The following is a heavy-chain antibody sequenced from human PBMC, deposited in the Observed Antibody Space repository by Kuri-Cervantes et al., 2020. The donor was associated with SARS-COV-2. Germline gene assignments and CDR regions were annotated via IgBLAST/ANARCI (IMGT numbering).Heavy chain of an antibody. V-gene: IGHV3-73*01. CDR2: IRSKANSYAT. CDR3: ATIAAAGTHPARDNHSYYFDY. CDR1: GFTFSGSA. D-gene: IGHD6-13*01. J-gene: IGHJ4*02. Sequence: GESLKISCAASGFTFSGSAMHWVRQASGKGLEWVGRIRSKANSYATAYAASVKGRFTISRDDSKNTAYLQMNSLKTEDTAVYYCATIAAAGTHPARDNHSYYFDYWGQGTLVTVSS.